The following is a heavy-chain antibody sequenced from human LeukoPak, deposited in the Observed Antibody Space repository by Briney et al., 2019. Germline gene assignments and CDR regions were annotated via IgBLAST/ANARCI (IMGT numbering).Heavy chain of an antibody. CDR3: ARGVSYYYDSSGYYYLYFDY. V-gene: IGHV4-30-4*08. CDR2: IYYSGST. D-gene: IGHD3-22*01. J-gene: IGHJ4*02. CDR1: GGSISSGDYY. Sequence: PSETLSLTCTVSGGSISSGDYYWSWIRQPPGKGLEWIGYIYYSGSTYYNPSLKSRVTISVDTSKNQFSLTLSSVTAADTAVYYCARGVSYYYDSSGYYYLYFDYWGQGTLVTVSS.